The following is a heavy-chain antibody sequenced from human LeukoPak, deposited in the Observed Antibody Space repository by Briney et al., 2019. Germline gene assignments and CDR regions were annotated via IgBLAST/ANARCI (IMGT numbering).Heavy chain of an antibody. CDR3: ATGRDGYNYPYCDY. J-gene: IGHJ4*02. D-gene: IGHD5-24*01. CDR1: GFTFSSYG. Sequence: GGSLRLSCAASGFTFSSYGMHWVRQAPGKGLEWVAVIWYDGSNKYYADSAKGRFTISRDNSKNTLYLQMNSLRAEDTAVYYCATGRDGYNYPYCDYWDQGTLVTVSS. V-gene: IGHV3-33*01. CDR2: IWYDGSNK.